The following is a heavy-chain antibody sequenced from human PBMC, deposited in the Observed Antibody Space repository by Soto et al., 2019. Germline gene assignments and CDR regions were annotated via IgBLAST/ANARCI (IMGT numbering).Heavy chain of an antibody. J-gene: IGHJ4*02. CDR1: GFTFSSYW. D-gene: IGHD2-8*01. V-gene: IGHV3-74*01. CDR3: ARGPYYCTNGVCYKGVYGY. Sequence: GGSLRLSCAASGFTFSSYWMHWVRQAPGKGLVWVSRINSDGSSTSYADSVKGRFTISRDNAKNTLYLQMNSLRAEDTAVYYCARGPYYCTNGVCYKGVYGYWGQGTLVTVSS. CDR2: INSDGSST.